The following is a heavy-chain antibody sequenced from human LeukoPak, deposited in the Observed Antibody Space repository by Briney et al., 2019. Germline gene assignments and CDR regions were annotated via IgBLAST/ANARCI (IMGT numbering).Heavy chain of an antibody. J-gene: IGHJ4*02. Sequence: GGSLRLSCAASGFTFSSYWMSWVRQAPGQGLEWMGGIIPIFGTANYAQKFQGRVTITADESTSTAYMELSSLRSEDTAVYYCAREHCGGDCYPHLWGYYFDYWGQGTLVTVSS. CDR2: IIPIFGTA. D-gene: IGHD2-21*02. CDR1: GFTFSSYW. CDR3: AREHCGGDCYPHLWGYYFDY. V-gene: IGHV1-69*01.